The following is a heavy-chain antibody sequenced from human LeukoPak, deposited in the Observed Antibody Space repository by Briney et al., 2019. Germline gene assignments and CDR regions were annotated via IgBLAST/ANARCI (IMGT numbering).Heavy chain of an antibody. V-gene: IGHV4-30-4*08. CDR1: GGSISSGDYY. Sequence: SQTLSLTCTVSGGSISSGDYYWSWIRQPPGKGLEWIGYIYYSGSTYYNPSLKSRVTISVDTSKNQFSLKLSSMTAADTAVYYCAGTYYDFTSPFDYWGQGTLVTVSS. CDR2: IYYSGST. CDR3: AGTYYDFTSPFDY. J-gene: IGHJ4*02. D-gene: IGHD3-3*01.